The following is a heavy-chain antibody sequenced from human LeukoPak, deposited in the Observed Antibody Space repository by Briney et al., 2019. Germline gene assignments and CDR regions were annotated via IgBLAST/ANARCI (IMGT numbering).Heavy chain of an antibody. D-gene: IGHD1-26*01. CDR2: INSDGSST. V-gene: IGHV3-74*01. J-gene: IGHJ4*02. CDR3: ARDGISGELPDY. CDR1: GFTFSSYW. Sequence: PGGSLRLSCAASGFTFSSYWMHWVRQAPGKGLVWVSRINSDGSSTSYADSVKGRFTISRDNAKNTLYLQMNSLGAEDTAVYYCARDGISGELPDYWGQGTLVTVSS.